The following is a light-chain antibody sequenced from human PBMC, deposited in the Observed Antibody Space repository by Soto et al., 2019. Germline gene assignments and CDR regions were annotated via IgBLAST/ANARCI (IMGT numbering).Light chain of an antibody. Sequence: EIVLTQSPGTLSLSPGERATLSCRASQSVTSSYLAWYQQKPGQAPRLLIYGASSRATGIPDRFSGSGSGTDVTLTISRLEPEDFAVYYCQHYGTSPFTFGPGTKVDFK. CDR3: QHYGTSPFT. J-gene: IGKJ3*01. CDR2: GAS. V-gene: IGKV3-20*01. CDR1: QSVTSSY.